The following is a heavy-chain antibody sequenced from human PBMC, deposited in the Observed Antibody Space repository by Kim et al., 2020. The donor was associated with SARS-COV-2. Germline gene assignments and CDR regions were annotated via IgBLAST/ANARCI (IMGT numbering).Heavy chain of an antibody. CDR1: GVATNIYY. J-gene: IGHJ4*02. V-gene: IGHV4-59*01. CDR3: AGGSGWLTDD. CDR2: ISSSGTT. D-gene: IGHD6-19*01. Sequence: SETLSLTCTVSGVATNIYYYNWIRQSPGKGLECIGHISSSGTTNSNPSLKSRVTISLDSAKTQFSLNLTYVTAADTAVYYCAGGSGWLTDDWGQGTLVNVSP.